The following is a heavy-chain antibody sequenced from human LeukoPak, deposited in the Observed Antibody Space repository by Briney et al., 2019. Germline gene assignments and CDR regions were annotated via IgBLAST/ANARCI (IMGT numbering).Heavy chain of an antibody. CDR3: ARAGPGYYYGMDV. V-gene: IGHV4-59*01. Sequence: SETLSPTCTVSGGSISSYYWSWIRQPPGKGLEWIGYIYYSGSTNYNPSLQSRVTISVATSKNQFSLKLSSVTAADTAVYYCARAGPGYYYGMDVWGQGTTVTVSS. CDR2: IYYSGST. J-gene: IGHJ6*02. CDR1: GGSISSYY.